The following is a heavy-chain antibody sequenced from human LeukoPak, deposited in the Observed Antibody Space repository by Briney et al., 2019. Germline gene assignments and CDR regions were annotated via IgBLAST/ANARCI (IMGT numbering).Heavy chain of an antibody. V-gene: IGHV3-48*04. J-gene: IGHJ4*02. CDR2: ISSSSTI. D-gene: IGHD5-24*01. CDR1: GFTFSSYS. CDR3: AREGGGLDGYNFGY. Sequence: GGSLRLSCVASGFTFSSYSMNWVRQAPGKGLEWVSYISSSSTIYYADSVKGRFTTSRDNAKNSLYLQMNSLRAEDTAVYYCAREGGGLDGYNFGYWGQGTLVTVSS.